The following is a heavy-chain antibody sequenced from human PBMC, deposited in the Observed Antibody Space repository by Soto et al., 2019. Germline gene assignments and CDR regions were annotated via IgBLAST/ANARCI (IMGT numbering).Heavy chain of an antibody. CDR1: GFSLSTTGMR. J-gene: IGHJ5*02. CDR3: ARIPGWLQGFDA. D-gene: IGHD6-19*01. Sequence: SGPTLVNPTQTLTLTCTFSGFSLSTTGMRVSWIRQPPGKALEWLARIDWDDDKFNTTSLKTRLTISKDTSKNQVVLTMTNMDPVDTATYFCARIPGWLQGFDAWGQGTLVTVSS. CDR2: IDWDDDK. V-gene: IGHV2-70*04.